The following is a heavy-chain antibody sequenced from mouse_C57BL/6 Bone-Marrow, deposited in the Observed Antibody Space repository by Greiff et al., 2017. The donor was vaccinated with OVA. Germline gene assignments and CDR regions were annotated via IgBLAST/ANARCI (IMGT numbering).Heavy chain of an antibody. CDR3: ARSYYYGSSYVGYFDV. D-gene: IGHD1-1*01. CDR1: GYTFTSYW. V-gene: IGHV1-55*01. CDR2: IYPGSGST. Sequence: QVQLKQPGAELVKPGASVKMSCKASGYTFTSYWITWVKQRPGQGLEWIGDIYPGSGSTNYNEKFKSKATLTVDTSSSTAYMQLSSLTSEDSAVYYCARSYYYGSSYVGYFDVWGTGTTVTVSS. J-gene: IGHJ1*03.